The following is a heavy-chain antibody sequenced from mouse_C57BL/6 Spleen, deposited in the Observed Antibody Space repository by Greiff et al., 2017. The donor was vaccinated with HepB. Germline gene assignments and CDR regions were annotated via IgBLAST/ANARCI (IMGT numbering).Heavy chain of an antibody. J-gene: IGHJ3*01. CDR2: IDPEKGDT. Sequence: EVQLQESGAELVRPGASVKLSCTASGFNIKDDYMHWVKQRPEQGLEWIGWIDPEKGDTEYASKFQGKATITADISSNTAYLQLSSLTSEDTAVYYCTSNWAYWGQGTLVTVSA. CDR3: TSNWAY. CDR1: GFNIKDDY. V-gene: IGHV14-4*01. D-gene: IGHD4-1*01.